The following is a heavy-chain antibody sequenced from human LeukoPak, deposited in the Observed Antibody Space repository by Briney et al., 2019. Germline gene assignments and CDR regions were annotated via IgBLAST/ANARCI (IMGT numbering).Heavy chain of an antibody. Sequence: NPSETLSLTCAVSGYSITTNYYWAWIRQSPGTGLEWIGSVYHNGETYYNPSLKSRVIISVDTSKNQFSLKLSSVTAADTAVYYCARLLSLWGRGTLVTVSS. CDR1: GYSITTNYY. V-gene: IGHV4-38-2*01. CDR3: ARLLSL. CDR2: VYHNGET. J-gene: IGHJ2*01.